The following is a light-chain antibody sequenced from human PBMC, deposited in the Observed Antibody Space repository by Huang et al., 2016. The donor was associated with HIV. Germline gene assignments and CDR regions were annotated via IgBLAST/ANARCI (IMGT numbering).Light chain of an antibody. Sequence: IVLTQSPGTLSLSPGERATLSRRASQSVSSTFLAWYQQKPGQAPRLLIQGTSTRAPGIPDRFSGSGSGTGFTLTISRLESEDFAVYYCQHYGTSSWTFGRGTKVEIK. V-gene: IGKV3-20*01. J-gene: IGKJ1*01. CDR1: QSVSSTF. CDR3: QHYGTSSWT. CDR2: GTS.